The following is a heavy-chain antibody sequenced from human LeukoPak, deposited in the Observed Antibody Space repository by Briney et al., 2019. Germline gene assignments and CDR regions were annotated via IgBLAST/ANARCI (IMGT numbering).Heavy chain of an antibody. V-gene: IGHV3-74*01. Sequence: GGSLRLSCAASGFTFSSYAMHWVRQVPGKGLVWVSRIHHDGSRTNYADSVKGRFTISRDNAKNTLYLDMNSLRAEDAAVYYCVKDPRVVAAAGFDYWGQGTLVTVSS. D-gene: IGHD6-13*01. CDR1: GFTFSSYA. CDR2: IHHDGSRT. J-gene: IGHJ4*02. CDR3: VKDPRVVAAAGFDY.